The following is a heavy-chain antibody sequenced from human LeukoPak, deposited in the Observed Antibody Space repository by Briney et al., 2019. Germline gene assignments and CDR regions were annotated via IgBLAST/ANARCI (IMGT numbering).Heavy chain of an antibody. CDR1: VGSFSDYY. J-gene: IGHJ5*02. V-gene: IGHV4-34*01. Sequence: LSETLSLTCAVYVGSFSDYYWSWIRQPPGKGLEWIGEISHSGSTNYNPSFQSRVTISVDTSKNQFSLKLTSVAAADTAVYYCARGRGDGVVVPAAMRFAWFDPWGQGTLVAVSS. CDR2: ISHSGST. CDR3: ARGRGDGVVVPAAMRFAWFDP. D-gene: IGHD2-2*01.